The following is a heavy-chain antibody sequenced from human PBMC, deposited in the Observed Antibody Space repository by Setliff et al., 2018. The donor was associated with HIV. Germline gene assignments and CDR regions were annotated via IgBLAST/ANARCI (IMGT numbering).Heavy chain of an antibody. Sequence: AGGSLRLSCAASGFTFSNYWMTWFRQAPGKGLEWVANIRQDGSEKYYVDSVEGRFTISRDNAKNSLYLQMNSLRADDTAVYYCARDYSYVAQAGYYAMDVWGQGTTVTVSS. CDR2: IRQDGSEK. D-gene: IGHD5-18*01. V-gene: IGHV3-7*01. CDR1: GFTFSNYW. J-gene: IGHJ6*02. CDR3: ARDYSYVAQAGYYAMDV.